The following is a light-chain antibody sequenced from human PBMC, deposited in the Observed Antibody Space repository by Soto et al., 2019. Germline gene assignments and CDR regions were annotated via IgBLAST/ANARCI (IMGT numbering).Light chain of an antibody. J-gene: IGKJ1*01. CDR3: QQYGSSGT. CDR2: GAS. CDR1: QSVSNNY. V-gene: IGKV3-20*01. Sequence: EIWLTQSPGTLSRSPGERATLSWGASQSVSNNYLAWYKQKPGQAPRLLIYGASNRATGIPDRLSGSGSGTEFTLTISRMEPEDFAVYYCQQYGSSGTFGHGTKVDI.